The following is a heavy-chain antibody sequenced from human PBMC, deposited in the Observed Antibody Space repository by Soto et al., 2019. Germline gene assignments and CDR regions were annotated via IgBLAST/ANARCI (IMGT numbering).Heavy chain of an antibody. CDR3: ARDKYCSSTSCLDV. CDR2: IIPIFGTA. J-gene: IGHJ6*02. D-gene: IGHD2-2*01. Sequence: SVKVSCKASGGTFSSYAISWVRQAPGQGLEWMGGIIPIFGTANYAQKFQGRVTITADKSTSTAYMELSSLRSEDTAVYYCARDKYCSSTSCLDVWGQGTTVTVSS. CDR1: GGTFSSYA. V-gene: IGHV1-69*06.